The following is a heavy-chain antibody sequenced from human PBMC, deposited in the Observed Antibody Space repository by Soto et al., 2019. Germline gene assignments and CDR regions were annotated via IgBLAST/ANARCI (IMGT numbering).Heavy chain of an antibody. D-gene: IGHD3-10*01. CDR3: ARVYYYGSGSFNDAFDI. CDR2: IYWDDDK. V-gene: IGHV2-5*02. Sequence: SGPTLVKPTQTLTLTCTFSGFSLSTSGVGVGWIRQPPGKALEWLALIYWDDDKRYSPSLKSRLTITKDTSKNQVVLTMTNMDPVDTATYYCARVYYYGSGSFNDAFDIWGQGTMVTVSS. CDR1: GFSLSTSGVG. J-gene: IGHJ3*02.